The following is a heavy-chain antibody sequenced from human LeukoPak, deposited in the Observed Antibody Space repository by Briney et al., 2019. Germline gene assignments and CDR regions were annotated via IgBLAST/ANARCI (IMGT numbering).Heavy chain of an antibody. Sequence: GRSLRLSCAASGFTFRSYGMNWVRQVPGQGLEWVANIKQDGSEKFYVASVKGRFTISRDNGKSSLYLQMNSLRAEDTALYYCATSYDMGWLIGYWGQGTLVTVSS. CDR2: IKQDGSEK. V-gene: IGHV3-7*03. CDR1: GFTFRSYG. CDR3: ATSYDMGWLIGY. J-gene: IGHJ4*02. D-gene: IGHD3/OR15-3a*01.